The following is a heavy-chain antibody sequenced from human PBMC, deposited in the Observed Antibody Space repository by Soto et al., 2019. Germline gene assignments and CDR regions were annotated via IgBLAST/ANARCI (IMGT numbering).Heavy chain of an antibody. CDR1: GGSISSGGYS. J-gene: IGHJ6*02. CDR2: IFYSGTT. Sequence: PSETLSLTCAVSGGSISSGGYSWSWIRQPPGKGLEWIGYIFYSGTTYYNPSLKSRLTISVDTSKNHFSLRLTSVTAADTAVYYCARDLWVEPELYYYGMDVWGQGTTVTVSS. D-gene: IGHD1-1*01. V-gene: IGHV4-30-2*05. CDR3: ARDLWVEPELYYYGMDV.